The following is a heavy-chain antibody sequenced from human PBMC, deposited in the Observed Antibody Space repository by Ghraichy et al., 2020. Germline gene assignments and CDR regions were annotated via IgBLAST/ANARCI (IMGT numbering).Heavy chain of an antibody. CDR3: AKRGDNVGYYPNDSFDV. J-gene: IGHJ3*01. CDR2: ISDDSSGT. V-gene: IGHV3-23*01. D-gene: IGHD3-22*01. Sequence: GGSLRLSCGASGFTFSSYAMNWVRQAPGKGLEWVSTISDDSSGTYYADSVKGRFAISGDNSKKTLSLQMNSLRAEDTAVYYCAKRGDNVGYYPNDSFDVWGQGTLVTVSS. CDR1: GFTFSSYA.